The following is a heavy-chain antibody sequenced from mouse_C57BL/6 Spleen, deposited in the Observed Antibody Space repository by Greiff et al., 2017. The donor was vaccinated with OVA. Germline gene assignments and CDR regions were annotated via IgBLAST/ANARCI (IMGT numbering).Heavy chain of an antibody. CDR3: ARDDYVYFDD. V-gene: IGHV1-26*01. Sequence: VQLQQSGPELVKPGASVKISCKASGYTFTDYYMNWVKQSHGKSLEWIGDINPNNGGTSYNQKFKGKATLTVDKSSSTAYMELRSLTSEDSAVYYCARDDYVYFDDWGQGTTLTVSS. CDR2: INPNNGGT. D-gene: IGHD2-4*01. J-gene: IGHJ2*01. CDR1: GYTFTDYY.